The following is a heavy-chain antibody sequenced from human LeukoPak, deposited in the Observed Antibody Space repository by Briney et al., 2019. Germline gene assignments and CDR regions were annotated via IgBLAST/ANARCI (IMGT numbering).Heavy chain of an antibody. CDR3: ARQIMIRRLLQNYFDQ. CDR1: GGSISSGSYY. D-gene: IGHD3-10*01. CDR2: IYYSGNT. Sequence: PSETLSLTCSVSGGSISSGSYYWGWIRQPPGKGLEWIGIIYYSGNTYYNPSLKSRITVSVDRPKNQFSLRLSSVTAADAAVYFCARQIMIRRLLQNYFDQWGQGTLVTVSS. V-gene: IGHV4-39*01. J-gene: IGHJ4*02.